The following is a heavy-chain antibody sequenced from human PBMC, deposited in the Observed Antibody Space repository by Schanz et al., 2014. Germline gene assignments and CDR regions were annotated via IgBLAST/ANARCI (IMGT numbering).Heavy chain of an antibody. Sequence: QVQLVQSGAEVKKPGASVKVSCKASGGTFSTYTISWVRQAPGQGLEWMGWISPLLGAANYAQDFQGRVSITADTSTNTAYMELSSLTSEDAAVHYCARGRGFYDYWGQGTLVTVSS. V-gene: IGHV1-69*08. J-gene: IGHJ4*02. CDR3: ARGRGFYDY. CDR1: GGTFSTYT. D-gene: IGHD3-10*01. CDR2: ISPLLGAA.